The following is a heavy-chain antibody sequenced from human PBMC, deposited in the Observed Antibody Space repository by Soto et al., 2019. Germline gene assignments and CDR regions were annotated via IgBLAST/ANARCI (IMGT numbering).Heavy chain of an antibody. J-gene: IGHJ4*02. CDR1: GFDFSSHG. Sequence: QVQLVESGGGVVQPGRSLRLSCTTSGFDFSSHGYHWVRQAPGRGMEWVSAIWHEGSKKYYADSVQGRFTFSRDDSKHTLYTQMNSLRPEETAVYNCARDDVITVLKYWGQGTLVTVSS. CDR3: ARDDVITVLKY. CDR2: IWHEGSKK. D-gene: IGHD1-20*01. V-gene: IGHV3-33*01.